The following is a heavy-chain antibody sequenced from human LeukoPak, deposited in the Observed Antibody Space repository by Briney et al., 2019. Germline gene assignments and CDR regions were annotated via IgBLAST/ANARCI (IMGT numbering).Heavy chain of an antibody. D-gene: IGHD2-15*01. CDR3: ARGILSGYYFDS. V-gene: IGHV4-34*01. CDR1: GGSFSGYY. CDR2: IHYSGSA. Sequence: ASETLSLTCAVYGGSFSGYYWSWICQSPGKGLEWIAEIHYSGSASYNPSLKSRVTISGDPSKNQVSLRVTSVTAADTAEYYCARGILSGYYFDSWGQGSLVTVSS. J-gene: IGHJ4*02.